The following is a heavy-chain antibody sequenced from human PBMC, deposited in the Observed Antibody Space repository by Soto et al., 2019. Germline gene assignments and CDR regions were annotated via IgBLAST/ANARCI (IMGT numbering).Heavy chain of an antibody. CDR3: AKDSRRGVYYGSGSTGFGDY. D-gene: IGHD3-10*01. CDR1: GFTFSNYG. V-gene: IGHV3-30*18. J-gene: IGHJ4*02. Sequence: QVQLVESGGGVVQPGRSLRLSCSASGFTFSNYGMHRVRQAPGKGLEWVAIISDDGSNKYYADSVKGRFAISRDNSKNTLYLQMNSLRAEDTAVYYCAKDSRRGVYYGSGSTGFGDYWGQGTLVTVSS. CDR2: ISDDGSNK.